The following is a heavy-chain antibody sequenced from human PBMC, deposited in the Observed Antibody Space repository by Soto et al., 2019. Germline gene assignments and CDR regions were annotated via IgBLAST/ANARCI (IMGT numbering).Heavy chain of an antibody. CDR3: ARAPPPYYDSSGYPFDY. V-gene: IGHV1-2*02. CDR2: INPNSGGT. J-gene: IGHJ4*02. CDR1: GYTFTGYY. D-gene: IGHD3-22*01. Sequence: QVQLVQSGAEVKKPGASVKVSCKASGYTFTGYYMHWVRQAPGQGLEWMGWINPNSGGTNYAQKFQGRVTMTRDTSISTAYMELSRLRSYDTAVYYCARAPPPYYDSSGYPFDYWGQGTLVTVSS.